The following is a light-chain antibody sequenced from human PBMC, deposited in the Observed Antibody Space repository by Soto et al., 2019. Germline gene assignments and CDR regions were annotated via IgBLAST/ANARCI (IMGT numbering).Light chain of an antibody. CDR2: GAS. J-gene: IGKJ2*01. Sequence: DIQMTQSPSSLSASVGDRVTITCRASQIISSFLNWYQQEPGKAPILLIYGASSLQRGVPSRFSGGGSGPEFTLTIGSLQPEDFATYYCQQSYSTPYTFGQGTELEIK. V-gene: IGKV1-39*01. CDR3: QQSYSTPYT. CDR1: QIISSF.